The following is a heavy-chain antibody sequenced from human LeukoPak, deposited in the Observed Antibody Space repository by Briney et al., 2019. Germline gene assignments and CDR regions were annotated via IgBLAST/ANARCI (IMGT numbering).Heavy chain of an antibody. D-gene: IGHD4-17*01. J-gene: IGHJ4*02. CDR3: AKELIDYGDYSNEVFDY. CDR2: ISGSGGST. V-gene: IGHV3-23*01. CDR1: GFTFSSYA. Sequence: GGSLRLSCAASGFTFSSYAMSWVRQAPGKGLEWVSAISGSGGSTYYADSVKGRFTISRDNSKNTLYLQMNSLRAEDTAVYYCAKELIDYGDYSNEVFDYWGQGTLVTVSS.